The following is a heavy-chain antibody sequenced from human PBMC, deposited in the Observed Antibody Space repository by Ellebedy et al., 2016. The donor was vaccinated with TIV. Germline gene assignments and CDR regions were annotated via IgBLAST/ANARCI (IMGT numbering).Heavy chain of an antibody. CDR1: GYIFTNYD. CDR3: ARRQLYMSDY. V-gene: IGHV1-8*01. J-gene: IGHJ4*02. CDR2: MNPNSGNT. Sequence: AASVKVSCKASGYIFTNYDINWVRQATGQGLEWMGWMNPNSGNTGYAQKFQGRVTMTRHTAISTAYMELTSLSTEDTAVYFCARRQLYMSDYWGQGTLVTVSS. D-gene: IGHD1-1*01.